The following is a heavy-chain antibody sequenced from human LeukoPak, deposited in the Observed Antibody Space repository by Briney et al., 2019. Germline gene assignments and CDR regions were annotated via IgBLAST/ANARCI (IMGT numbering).Heavy chain of an antibody. Sequence: ASVKVSCKASGYTFTSYGISWVRQAPGQGLEWMGWISAYNGNTNYAQKLQGRVTMTTDTSTSTAYMELRSLRSDDTAVYYCARDQSSAYGSGSYYNVDWSDYWGQGTLVTVSS. V-gene: IGHV1-18*01. CDR1: GYTFTSYG. D-gene: IGHD3-10*01. J-gene: IGHJ4*02. CDR2: ISAYNGNT. CDR3: ARDQSSAYGSGSYYNVDWSDY.